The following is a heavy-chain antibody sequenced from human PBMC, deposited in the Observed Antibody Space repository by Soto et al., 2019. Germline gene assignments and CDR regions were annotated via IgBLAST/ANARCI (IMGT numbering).Heavy chain of an antibody. Sequence: GGSLRISCAACGYTFSSYAMDWVRQAPGKGLEYVSAISSNGGSTYYANSVKGRFTISRDNSKNTLYLQMGSLRAEDMAVYYCARDRHYYYYYMDVWGKGTTVTVSS. CDR3: ARDRHYYYYYMDV. V-gene: IGHV3-64*01. CDR2: ISSNGGST. CDR1: GYTFSSYA. J-gene: IGHJ6*03.